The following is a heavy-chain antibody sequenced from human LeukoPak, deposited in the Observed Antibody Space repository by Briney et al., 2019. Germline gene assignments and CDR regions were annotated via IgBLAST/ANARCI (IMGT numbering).Heavy chain of an antibody. V-gene: IGHV3-30*04. CDR2: ISFDASRS. Sequence: GRSLRLSCPTSGFIFENYAMHWVRQAPGKGLEWVAVISFDASRSGSADSVQGRFTISRDNSKNTLYLQMNSLRDEDTAVYFCARASLPEGAHCRGGNCYELDYWGRGTLVTVSS. J-gene: IGHJ4*02. CDR1: GFIFENYA. D-gene: IGHD2-15*01. CDR3: ARASLPEGAHCRGGNCYELDY.